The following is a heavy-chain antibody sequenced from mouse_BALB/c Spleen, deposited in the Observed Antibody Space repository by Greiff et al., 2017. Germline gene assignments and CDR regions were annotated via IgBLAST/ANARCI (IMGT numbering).Heavy chain of an antibody. CDR2: INSNGGST. J-gene: IGHJ4*01. V-gene: IGHV5-6-3*01. D-gene: IGHD1-1*01. CDR1: GFTFSSYG. CDR3: ARDTGYYGSSYAMDY. Sequence: EVMLVESGGGLVQPGGSLKLSCAASGFTFSSYGMSWVRQTPDKRLELVATINSNGGSTYYPDSVKGRFTISRDNAKNNLYLQMSSLKSEDTAMYYCARDTGYYGSSYAMDYWGQGTSVTVSS.